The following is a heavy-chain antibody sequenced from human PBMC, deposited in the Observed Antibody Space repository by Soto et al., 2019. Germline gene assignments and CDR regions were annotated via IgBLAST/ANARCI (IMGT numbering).Heavy chain of an antibody. Sequence: EVQLVESGGGVVRPGGSLRLACAVSGFSFDEYGMSWVRQVPGKGPEWVAGIHRNGGSTGYGDSVKGRFTISRDDAKNSLYLQMNSLRAEDTAFYYCARDHRWGYEYGDYGDSWGHVTLVTVSS. CDR3: ARDHRWGYEYGDYGDS. V-gene: IGHV3-20*04. CDR1: GFSFDEYG. J-gene: IGHJ5*01. CDR2: IHRNGGST. D-gene: IGHD4-17*01.